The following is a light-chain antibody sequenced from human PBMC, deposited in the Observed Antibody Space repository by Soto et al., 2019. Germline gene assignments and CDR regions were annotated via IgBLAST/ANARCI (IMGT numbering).Light chain of an antibody. CDR2: YAS. V-gene: IGKV3-15*01. J-gene: IGKJ1*01. CDR1: QRVKSN. CDR3: EQHNNWPRA. Sequence: EIVMTQSPATLSVSPGETVTLSCRASQRVKSNVGWYQQKPGQAPRLLIYYASTRATGVPARFSGSGSGTEFTLTISNLQSEDFAVYYCEQHNNWPRAFGQGTKVEI.